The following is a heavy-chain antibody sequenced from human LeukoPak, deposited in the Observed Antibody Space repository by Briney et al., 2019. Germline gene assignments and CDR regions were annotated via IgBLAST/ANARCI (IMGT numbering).Heavy chain of an antibody. V-gene: IGHV4-34*01. Sequence: PSETLSLTCAVYGVSFSGYYWSWIRQPPGKGLEWIGEINHSGSTNYNPSLKSRVTISVDTSKNQFSLKLSSVTAADTAVYYCARGRIARPFDPWGQGTLVTVSS. CDR3: ARGRIARPFDP. CDR1: GVSFSGYY. D-gene: IGHD6-13*01. J-gene: IGHJ5*02. CDR2: INHSGST.